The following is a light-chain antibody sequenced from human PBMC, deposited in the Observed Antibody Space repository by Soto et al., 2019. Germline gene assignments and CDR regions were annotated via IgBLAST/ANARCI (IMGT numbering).Light chain of an antibody. CDR3: QQYGSSPLT. V-gene: IGKV3-15*01. J-gene: IGKJ4*01. Sequence: EIVMTQSPATLSVSPGEGATVSCRASQSVSSHLAWYQHKPGQAPRLLFYDASTRATGIPARFSGSGSGTDFTLTISRLEPEDFAVYYCQQYGSSPLTFGGGTKVDIK. CDR2: DAS. CDR1: QSVSSH.